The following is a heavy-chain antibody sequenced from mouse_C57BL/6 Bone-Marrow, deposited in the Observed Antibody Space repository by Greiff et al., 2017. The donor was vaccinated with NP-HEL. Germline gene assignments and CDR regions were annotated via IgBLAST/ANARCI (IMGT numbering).Heavy chain of an antibody. V-gene: IGHV1-72*01. Sequence: VQLQQSGADLVKPGASVKLSCKASGYTFTSYWMHWVKQRPGRGLEWIGRIDPNSGGTKFNEKFKTKATLTVAKPSSTAYMQLSSLTSEDSAVYYCARYYDGSRVGYVEVWGTGTTVTVSS. CDR2: IDPNSGGT. D-gene: IGHD1-1*01. J-gene: IGHJ1*03. CDR1: GYTFTSYW. CDR3: ARYYDGSRVGYVEV.